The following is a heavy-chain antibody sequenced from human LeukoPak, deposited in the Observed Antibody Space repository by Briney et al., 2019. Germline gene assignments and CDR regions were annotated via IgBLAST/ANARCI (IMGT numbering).Heavy chain of an antibody. CDR2: IYYSGST. Sequence: SETLSLTCSVSGGSISSSNSYWGWIRQPPGKGLEWIGIIYYSGSTSYNPSLKSRVTISVDTSKNQFSLKLSSVTAADTAVYYCASYKRNAFDIWGQGTMVTVSS. CDR3: ASYKRNAFDI. CDR1: GGSISSSNSY. V-gene: IGHV4-39*07. D-gene: IGHD1-1*01. J-gene: IGHJ3*02.